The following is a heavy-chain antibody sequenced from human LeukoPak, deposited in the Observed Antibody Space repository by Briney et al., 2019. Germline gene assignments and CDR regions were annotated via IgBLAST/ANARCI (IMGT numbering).Heavy chain of an antibody. CDR3: ASSPVRASRGIAASGDFDY. Sequence: ASVKVSCKASGGTFSSYAMNWVRQAPGQGLEWMGWINTNTGNPTYAQGFTGRFVFSLDTSVSTAYLQISSLKAEDTAVYYCASSPVRASRGIAASGDFDYWGQGTLVTVSS. D-gene: IGHD6-6*01. V-gene: IGHV7-4-1*02. J-gene: IGHJ4*02. CDR2: INTNTGNP. CDR1: GGTFSSYA.